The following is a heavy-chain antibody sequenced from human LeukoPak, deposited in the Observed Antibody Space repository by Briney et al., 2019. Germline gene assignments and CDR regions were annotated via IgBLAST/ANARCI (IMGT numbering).Heavy chain of an antibody. J-gene: IGHJ4*02. CDR2: IRKDGSEK. D-gene: IGHD5-18*01. CDR1: GFTFSSYW. CDR3: ARHLSGVTGYTYGRGIDY. Sequence: GGSLRLSCAASGFTFSSYWMSWVRQAPGKGLEWVAKIRKDGSEKYYGDSVKGRFTISRDNAKPSLYLQMNSLRAEDTAVYYCARHLSGVTGYTYGRGIDYWGQGTLVTVSS. V-gene: IGHV3-7*01.